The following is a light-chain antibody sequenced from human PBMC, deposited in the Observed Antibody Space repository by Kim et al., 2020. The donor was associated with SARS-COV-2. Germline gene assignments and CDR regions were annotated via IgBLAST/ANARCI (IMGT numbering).Light chain of an antibody. CDR1: KLGDKD. V-gene: IGLV3-1*01. Sequence: SPGQTASITCSVDKLGDKDARWYQQKPGQSPVLVIYQDSKRPSGIPERFSGPNSGNTATLTISGTQAMDEADYYCQAWDSSTGLVFGGGTQLTVL. CDR3: QAWDSSTGLV. J-gene: IGLJ3*02. CDR2: QDS.